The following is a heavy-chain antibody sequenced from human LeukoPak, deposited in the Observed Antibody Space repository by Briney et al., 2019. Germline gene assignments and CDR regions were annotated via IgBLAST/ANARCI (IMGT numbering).Heavy chain of an antibody. CDR1: GGSISTYY. CDR3: AREDPQTTVPEGMDV. D-gene: IGHD4-17*01. CDR2: IYYTGTT. V-gene: IGHV4-59*01. J-gene: IGHJ6*02. Sequence: SETLSLTCSVSGGSISTYYWSWIWQLPGKGLEWIGYIYYTGTTNYNPSLRSRVTISVDTSRNQFSLRLGSVTAADTAVYYCAREDPQTTVPEGMDVWGHGTTVIVSS.